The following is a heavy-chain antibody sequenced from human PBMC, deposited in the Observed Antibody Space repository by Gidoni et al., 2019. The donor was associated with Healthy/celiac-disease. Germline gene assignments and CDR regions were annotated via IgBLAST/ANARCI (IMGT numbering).Heavy chain of an antibody. CDR2: ISSSSSYI. D-gene: IGHD2-2*01. Sequence: EVQLVESGGGLVKPGGSLRLSCAASGFPFSSYSMNWVRQAPGKGLEWVSSISSSSSYIYYADSVKGRFTISRDNAKNSLYLQMNSLRAEDTAVYYCAREVPAATYYYGMDVWGQGTTVTVSS. J-gene: IGHJ6*02. CDR1: GFPFSSYS. CDR3: AREVPAATYYYGMDV. V-gene: IGHV3-21*01.